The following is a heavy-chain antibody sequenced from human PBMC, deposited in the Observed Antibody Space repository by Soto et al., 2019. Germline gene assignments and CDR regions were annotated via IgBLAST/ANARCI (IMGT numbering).Heavy chain of an antibody. CDR2: INPNSGGT. J-gene: IGHJ3*02. D-gene: IGHD3-22*01. CDR1: GYTFTGYY. CDR3: AREANGLIYDSSGYVAFDI. Sequence: ASVKVSCKASGYTFTGYYMHWVRQAPGQGLEWMGWINPNSGGTNYAQKFQGWVTMTRDTSISTAYMELSRLRSDDTAVYYCAREANGLIYDSSGYVAFDIWGQGTMVTVSS. V-gene: IGHV1-2*04.